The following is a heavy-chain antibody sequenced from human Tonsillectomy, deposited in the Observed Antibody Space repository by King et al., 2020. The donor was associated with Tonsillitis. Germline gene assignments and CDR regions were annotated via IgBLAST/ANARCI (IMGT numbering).Heavy chain of an antibody. V-gene: IGHV4-34*01. CDR2: INHSGST. J-gene: IGHJ5*02. CDR1: GGSFSGYY. D-gene: IGHD3-10*01. Sequence: VQLQQWGAGLLKPSETLSLTCAVYGGSFSGYYWSWIRQPPGKGLEWIGEINHSGSTNYNPSLKSRVTISVDTSKNQFSLKLSSVTAADTAVYYCARGPYYGSGRNNLFDPWGQGTLVTVSS. CDR3: ARGPYYGSGRNNLFDP.